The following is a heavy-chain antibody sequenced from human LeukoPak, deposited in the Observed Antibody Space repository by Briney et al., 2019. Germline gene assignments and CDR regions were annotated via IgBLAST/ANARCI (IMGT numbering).Heavy chain of an antibody. J-gene: IGHJ5*02. D-gene: IGHD1-26*01. CDR1: GGSVSNSSYY. V-gene: IGHV4-39*01. CDR2: IYYSGST. CDR3: ALVGATNWFDP. Sequence: PSETLSLTCSVSGGSVSNSSYYWGWIRQPPGKGLEWIGSIYYSGSTYYNPSLKSRVTISVDTSKNQFSLKLSSVTAADTAVYYCALVGATNWFDPWGQGTLVTVSS.